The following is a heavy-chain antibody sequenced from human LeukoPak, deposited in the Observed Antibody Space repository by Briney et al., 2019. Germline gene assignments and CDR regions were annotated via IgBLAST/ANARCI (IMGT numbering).Heavy chain of an antibody. D-gene: IGHD6-6*01. V-gene: IGHV4-34*01. CDR3: ARGSLDIAAPDPDY. J-gene: IGHJ4*02. Sequence: PSETLSLTCAVYGWSFSDYYWSWIRQPPGKGLERIGEINHSGSTNYNPSLKSRVTLSVDTSKNQFSLKLSSLTAADTAVYYCARGSLDIAAPDPDYWGQGTLVTVSS. CDR1: GWSFSDYY. CDR2: INHSGST.